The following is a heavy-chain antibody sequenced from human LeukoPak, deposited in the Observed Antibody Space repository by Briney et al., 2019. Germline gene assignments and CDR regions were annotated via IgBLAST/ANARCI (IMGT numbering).Heavy chain of an antibody. CDR2: ISGSGDKT. J-gene: IGHJ6*03. CDR1: GFTFSDYA. Sequence: GGSLRLSCAASGFTFSDYAMSWARQAPGGGLEWVSAISGSGDKTFHANSVKGRFTTSRDNSKNTLSLQMSSLRVEDSAVYFCAKDTSAWWYHRAYMNVWGTGTTVTVSS. D-gene: IGHD2-15*01. CDR3: AKDTSAWWYHRAYMNV. V-gene: IGHV3-23*01.